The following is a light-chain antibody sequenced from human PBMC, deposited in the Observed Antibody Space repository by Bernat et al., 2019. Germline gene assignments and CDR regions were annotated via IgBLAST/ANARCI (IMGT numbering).Light chain of an antibody. CDR3: MQALRTSIT. CDR1: QSLLHSNGYNY. Sequence: DIVMTQSPLSLPVTPGEPASISCRSSQSLLHSNGYNYLDWYLQKPGQSPQLLVYLGSNRASGVPDRFSGSGSGTDFTLKINRVEAEDVGIYYCMQALRTSITFGQGTRLEIE. CDR2: LGS. J-gene: IGKJ5*01. V-gene: IGKV2-28*01.